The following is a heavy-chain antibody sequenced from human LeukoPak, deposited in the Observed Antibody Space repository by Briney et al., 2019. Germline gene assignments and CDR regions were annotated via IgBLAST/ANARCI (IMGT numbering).Heavy chain of an antibody. Sequence: KSSKTLSLTCTVSGGSISSGNYHWGWIRQPPGKGLEWLGSIYYSGRTYYNPSLKSRVTISVDTSKSEFSLKLSSVTAADTAVYYCATTNSGSGGYSAYWGQGTLVTVSS. J-gene: IGHJ4*02. V-gene: IGHV4-39*01. CDR2: IYYSGRT. CDR1: GGSISSGNYH. D-gene: IGHD3-10*01. CDR3: ATTNSGSGGYSAY.